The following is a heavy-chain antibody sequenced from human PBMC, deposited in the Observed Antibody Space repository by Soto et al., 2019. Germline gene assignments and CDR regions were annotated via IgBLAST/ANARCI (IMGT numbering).Heavy chain of an antibody. J-gene: IGHJ6*03. Sequence: ASVKVSCKASGYTFTSYGISWVRQAPGQGLEWMGWISAYNGNTNYAQKLQGRVTMTTDTSTSTAYMELRSLRSDDTAVYYCARGRGGSCKSEPCYYYYYMDVWGKGTTVTVSS. D-gene: IGHD2-15*01. CDR1: GYTFTSYG. CDR3: ARGRGGSCKSEPCYYYYYMDV. V-gene: IGHV1-18*01. CDR2: ISAYNGNT.